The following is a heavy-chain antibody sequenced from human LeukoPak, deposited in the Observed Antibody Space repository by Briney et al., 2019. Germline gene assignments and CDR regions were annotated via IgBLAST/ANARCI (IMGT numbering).Heavy chain of an antibody. CDR2: IKQDGSEK. V-gene: IGHV3-7*03. CDR3: ARDPYYYDSSGYSP. CDR1: GFTFSSYW. J-gene: IGHJ4*02. Sequence: GGSLRLSCAASGFTFSSYWMSWVRQAPGKGLEWVANIKQDGSEKYYVDSVKGRFTISRDNAKNSLYLQMNSLRAEDTAVYYCARDPYYYDSSGYSPWGQGTLVTVSS. D-gene: IGHD3-22*01.